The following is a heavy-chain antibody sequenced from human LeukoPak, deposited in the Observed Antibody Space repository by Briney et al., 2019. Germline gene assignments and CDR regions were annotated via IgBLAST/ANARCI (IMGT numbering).Heavy chain of an antibody. CDR1: GYTFTYYY. CDR2: INPSGGGT. CDR3: ARVSSQAFDI. Sequence: GASVKVSCKASGYTFTYYYMHWVRQAPGQGLEWMGVINPSGGGTQYAQKFQGRVSMTRDTSTSTVYMELSSLRSEDTAVYYCARVSSQAFDIWGQGTMVTVSS. V-gene: IGHV1-46*01. J-gene: IGHJ3*02.